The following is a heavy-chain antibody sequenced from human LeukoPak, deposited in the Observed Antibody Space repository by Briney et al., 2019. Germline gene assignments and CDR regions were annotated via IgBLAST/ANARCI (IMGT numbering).Heavy chain of an antibody. CDR1: GFSFSSYA. Sequence: GGSLRLSCAASGFSFSSYAMSWVRQAPEKGLEWVSAIVGSGGNMYYADSVKGRFTISRDNFKSTLYLQMNSLRAEDTAFYYCAKGLTWDSTSCSDWGQGTLVTVSS. J-gene: IGHJ4*02. CDR3: AKGLTWDSTSCSD. V-gene: IGHV3-23*01. CDR2: IVGSGGNM. D-gene: IGHD2-2*01.